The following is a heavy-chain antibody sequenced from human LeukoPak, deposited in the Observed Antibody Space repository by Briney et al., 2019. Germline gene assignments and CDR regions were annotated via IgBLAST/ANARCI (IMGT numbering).Heavy chain of an antibody. Sequence: GGSLRLSCAASGFTFSSYAMSWVRQAPGKGLEWVSAISGSGGSTYYADSVKGRFTISRDNPENTLYLQMNSLRAEDTAVYYCAKDRYSSSWYGNYYFDYWGQGTLVTVSS. J-gene: IGHJ4*02. V-gene: IGHV3-23*01. CDR1: GFTFSSYA. CDR2: ISGSGGST. CDR3: AKDRYSSSWYGNYYFDY. D-gene: IGHD6-13*01.